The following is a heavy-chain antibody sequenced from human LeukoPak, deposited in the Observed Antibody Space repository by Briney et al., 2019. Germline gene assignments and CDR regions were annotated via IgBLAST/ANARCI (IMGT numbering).Heavy chain of an antibody. CDR2: ISWNSGSI. D-gene: IGHD3-10*01. J-gene: IGHJ6*02. CDR1: GFTFDDYA. CDR3: AKDIYSGHYYYGMDV. Sequence: PGGSLRLSCAASGFTFDDYAMHWVRQAPGKGLEWVSGISWNSGSIGYADSVKGRFTISRDNAKNSLYLQMNSLRAEDTALYYCAKDIYSGHYYYGMDVWGQGTTVTVSS. V-gene: IGHV3-9*01.